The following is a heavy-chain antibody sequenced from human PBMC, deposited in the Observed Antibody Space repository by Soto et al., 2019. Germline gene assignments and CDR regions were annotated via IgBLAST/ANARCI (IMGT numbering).Heavy chain of an antibody. CDR2: IYHSGST. Sequence: QVQXQESGPGLVKPSGTLSLTCAVSGGSISXSNWWSWVRQPPGKGLEWIGEIYHSGSTNYNPSLKSRVTISVDKSKNQFSLKLSSVTAADTAVYYCARDCYYGSGSYYNRPYFDYWGQGTLVTVSS. J-gene: IGHJ4*02. D-gene: IGHD3-10*01. CDR3: ARDCYYGSGSYYNRPYFDY. V-gene: IGHV4-4*02. CDR1: GGSISXSNW.